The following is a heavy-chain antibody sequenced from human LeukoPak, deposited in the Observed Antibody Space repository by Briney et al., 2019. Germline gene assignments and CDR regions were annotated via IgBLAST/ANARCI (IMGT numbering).Heavy chain of an antibody. CDR1: GGSISSGGYS. CDR2: IYHSGST. Sequence: SETLSLTCAVSGGSISSGGYSWSWIRQPPGKGLEWIGYIYHSGSTYYNPSLKSRVTISVDRSKNQFSLKLSSVTAADTAVYYCAGEVVVTAIFDYWGQGTLVTVSS. V-gene: IGHV4-30-2*01. CDR3: AGEVVVTAIFDY. J-gene: IGHJ4*02. D-gene: IGHD2-21*02.